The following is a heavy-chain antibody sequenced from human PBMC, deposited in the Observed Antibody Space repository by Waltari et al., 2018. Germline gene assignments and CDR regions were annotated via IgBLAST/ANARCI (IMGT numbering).Heavy chain of an antibody. D-gene: IGHD6-13*01. CDR3: ARDLSSSWYGMDV. J-gene: IGHJ6*02. Sequence: QVQLQESGPGLVKPSETLSLTCPVSGDSMSSYYWTWIRQTPRKGLEWIGYIYSSGGTNYNPSLKSRVTISLDTSKNQFSLKLSSVTAADTAVYYCARDLSSSWYGMDVWGQGTTVTVSS. CDR1: GDSMSSYY. V-gene: IGHV4-59*01. CDR2: IYSSGGT.